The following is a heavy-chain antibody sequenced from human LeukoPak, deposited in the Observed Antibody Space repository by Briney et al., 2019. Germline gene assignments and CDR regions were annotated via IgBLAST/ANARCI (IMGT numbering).Heavy chain of an antibody. V-gene: IGHV3-30*03. CDR1: GFTFSSYG. J-gene: IGHJ4*02. Sequence: GGSLRLSCAASGFTFSSYGMHWVRQAPGKGLEWVAVISYDGSNKYYADSVKGRFTISRDNSKNTLYLQMNSLRAEDTAVCYCAPSFSSSLQSSIDYWGQGTLVTVSS. CDR2: ISYDGSNK. D-gene: IGHD6-6*01. CDR3: APSFSSSLQSSIDY.